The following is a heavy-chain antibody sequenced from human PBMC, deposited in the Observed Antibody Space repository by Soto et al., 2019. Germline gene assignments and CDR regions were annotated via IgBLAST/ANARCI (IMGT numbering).Heavy chain of an antibody. V-gene: IGHV3-74*01. CDR3: VRGDGARHDGHGYLGRH. J-gene: IGHJ4*02. Sequence: EVQLVESGGGLVQPGGSLRLSCAASGFTFSSYWMHWVRQAPGKGLEWVSRMNMDGNRISYVDSVKGRCTISRDNAKNTFYMEMNSARVEDTAVYYCVRGDGARHDGHGYLGRHWGQGSLVTVSS. CDR2: MNMDGNRI. D-gene: IGHD5-18*01. CDR1: GFTFSSYW.